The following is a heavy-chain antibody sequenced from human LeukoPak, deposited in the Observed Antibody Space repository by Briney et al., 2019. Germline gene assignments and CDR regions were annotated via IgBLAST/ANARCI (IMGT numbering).Heavy chain of an antibody. V-gene: IGHV4-59*08. CDR3: ARRRDSSSWKD. CDR1: GGSISSYY. Sequence: SETLSLTCTVSGGSISSYYWSWIRQPPGKGLEWIGYIYYSGSTNYNPSLKSRVTISVDTSKNQFSLKLSSVTAADTAVYYCARRRDSSSWKDWGQGTLVTVSS. CDR2: IYYSGST. J-gene: IGHJ4*02. D-gene: IGHD6-13*01.